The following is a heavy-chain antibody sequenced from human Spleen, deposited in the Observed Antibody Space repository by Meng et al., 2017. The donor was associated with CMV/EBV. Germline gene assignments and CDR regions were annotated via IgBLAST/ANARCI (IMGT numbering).Heavy chain of an antibody. V-gene: IGHV1-69*04. Sequence: SVKVSCKASGGTFSSYTISWVRQAPGQGLEWMGRIIPILGIANYAQKFQGRVTITADKSTSTAYMELRSLRSDDTAVYYCAREVFSRLYGSGSDALDIWGQGTMVTVSS. CDR3: AREVFSRLYGSGSDALDI. J-gene: IGHJ3*02. D-gene: IGHD3-10*01. CDR1: GGTFSSYT. CDR2: IIPILGIA.